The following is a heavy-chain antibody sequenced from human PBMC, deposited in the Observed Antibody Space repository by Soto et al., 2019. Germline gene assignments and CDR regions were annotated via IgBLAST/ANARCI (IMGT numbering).Heavy chain of an antibody. Sequence: EVQLVESGGGFVTPGGSVRLSCAASGFTFSDSWMGWVRQAPGKGLEWVGRILSKNDGGTTDYAAPVKGRVTISRDDSKNTLYLPMNSLKTEDTAVYYCTTYDYISGIYRYRWAYWGQGTLVTVSS. D-gene: IGHD3-16*02. J-gene: IGHJ4*02. CDR3: TTYDYISGIYRYRWAY. V-gene: IGHV3-15*01. CDR2: ILSKNDGGTT. CDR1: GFTFSDSW.